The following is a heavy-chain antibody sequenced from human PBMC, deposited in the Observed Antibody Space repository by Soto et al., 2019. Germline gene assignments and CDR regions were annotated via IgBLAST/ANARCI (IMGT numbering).Heavy chain of an antibody. CDR1: GGSISSGGYY. D-gene: IGHD2-2*01. J-gene: IGHJ4*02. CDR2: IYYSGST. Sequence: QVQLQESGPGLVKPSQTLSLTCTVSGGSISSGGYYWSWIRQHPGKGLEWIGYIYYSGSTYYNPSLKSRVRIHVDTSKNQFSQKLSSVTAAQTAVYYCARGGISQLYSFAYWCQGTLVTVSS. CDR3: ARGGISQLYSFAY. V-gene: IGHV4-31*03.